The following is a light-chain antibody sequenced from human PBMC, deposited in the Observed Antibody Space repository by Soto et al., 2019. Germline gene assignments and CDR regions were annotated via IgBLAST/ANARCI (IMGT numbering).Light chain of an antibody. CDR1: TGDVGGYNF. CDR3: CSYAGSFTWV. V-gene: IGLV2-11*01. Sequence: QSVLTQSRSVSGSPGQSVTISCTGTTGDVGGYNFVSWYQLHPGKAPRLMIYDASKRPSGVPDRFSASKSGNTASLTISGLQAEDEADYYCCSYAGSFTWVFGGGTQLTVL. CDR2: DAS. J-gene: IGLJ3*02.